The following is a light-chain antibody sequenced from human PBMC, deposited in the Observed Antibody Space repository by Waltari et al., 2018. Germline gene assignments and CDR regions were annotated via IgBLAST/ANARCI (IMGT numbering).Light chain of an antibody. V-gene: IGLV2-18*02. CDR2: DVR. J-gene: IGLJ2*01. Sequence: QSALTQPPSVSGSPGQSVTISCSGTCSDVGCENRVSWYQQPPGTAPKLIIYDVRNRPSGVSHRFPGSRSGNTASLTISGLQAEDEADYYCSSYTANTRFFGGGTKLTVL. CDR1: CSDVGCENR. CDR3: SSYTANTRF.